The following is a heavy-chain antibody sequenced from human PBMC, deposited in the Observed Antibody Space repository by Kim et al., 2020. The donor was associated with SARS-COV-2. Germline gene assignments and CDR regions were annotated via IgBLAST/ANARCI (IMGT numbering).Heavy chain of an antibody. Sequence: ASVKVSCNASGYTFTSYAMKWVRQAPGQGLEWMGGINTNTGNPTYAQGFTGRFVFSLDTSVSTAYLQISSLKAEDTAVYYCARDLDVVVAATYYYYYMDVGGKGPTVTVS. J-gene: IGHJ6*03. V-gene: IGHV7-4-1*02. D-gene: IGHD2-15*01. CDR2: INTNTGNP. CDR1: GYTFTSYA. CDR3: ARDLDVVVAATYYYYYMDV.